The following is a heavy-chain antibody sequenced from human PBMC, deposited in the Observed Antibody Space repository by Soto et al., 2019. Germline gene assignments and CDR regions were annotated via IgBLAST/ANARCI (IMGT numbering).Heavy chain of an antibody. CDR1: GYTFTSYA. J-gene: IGHJ5*02. Sequence: ASVKVSCKASGYTFTSYAMHWVRQAPGQRLEWMGWINAGNGNTKYSQKFQGRVTITRDTSASTAYMEPSSLRSEDTAVYYCARDLLGDFWPDCWFDPWGQGTLVTVSS. D-gene: IGHD3-3*01. CDR3: ARDLLGDFWPDCWFDP. CDR2: INAGNGNT. V-gene: IGHV1-3*01.